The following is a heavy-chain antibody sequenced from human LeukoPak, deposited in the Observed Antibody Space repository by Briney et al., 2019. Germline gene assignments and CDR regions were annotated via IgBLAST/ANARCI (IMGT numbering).Heavy chain of an antibody. CDR2: TYYRSKWYN. Sequence: SQTLSLTCALSGDSLSSNSAAWNWIRQSPSRGLEWLGRTYYRSKWYNDYAVSVKSRITINPDTSKNQFSLQLNSVTPEDTAVYYCAREEPYCGGDCNWFDPWGQGTLVTVSS. J-gene: IGHJ5*02. D-gene: IGHD2-21*02. CDR1: GDSLSSNSAA. CDR3: AREEPYCGGDCNWFDP. V-gene: IGHV6-1*01.